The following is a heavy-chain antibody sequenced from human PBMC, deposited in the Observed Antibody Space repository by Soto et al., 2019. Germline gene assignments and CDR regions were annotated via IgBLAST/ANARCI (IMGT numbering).Heavy chain of an antibody. CDR1: GGTFSSYA. V-gene: IGHV1-69*01. CDR3: ARVNGSSWYGYYYYGMDV. D-gene: IGHD6-13*01. Sequence: QVQLVQSGAEVKKPGSSVKVSCKASGGTFSSYAISWVRQAPGQGLEWMGGIIPILGTANYAQKFQGRVTITADESTSTAYMELSSLRSEDTAVYYCARVNGSSWYGYYYYGMDVRCQGTTVTVSS. J-gene: IGHJ6*02. CDR2: IIPILGTA.